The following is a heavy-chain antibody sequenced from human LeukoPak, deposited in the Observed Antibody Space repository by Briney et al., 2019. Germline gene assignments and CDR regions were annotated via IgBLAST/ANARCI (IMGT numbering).Heavy chain of an antibody. CDR2: INHSGST. J-gene: IGHJ3*02. CDR3: ARATPLSGYYYDSSGYSRDAFDI. V-gene: IGHV4-34*01. Sequence: PSETLSLTCAVYGGSFSGYYWSWIRQPPGKGLEWIGEINHSGSTNYNPSLKSRVTISVDTSKNQFSLKLSSVTAADTAVYYCARATPLSGYYYDSSGYSRDAFDIWGQGTMVTVSS. CDR1: GGSFSGYY. D-gene: IGHD3-22*01.